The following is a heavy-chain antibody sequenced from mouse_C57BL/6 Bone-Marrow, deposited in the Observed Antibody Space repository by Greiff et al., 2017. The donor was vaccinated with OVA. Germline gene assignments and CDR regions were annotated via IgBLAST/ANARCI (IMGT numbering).Heavy chain of an antibody. CDR1: GFTFTDYY. J-gene: IGHJ3*01. V-gene: IGHV7-3*01. CDR2: IRNKANGYTT. CDR3: ARYIDDDDGFAY. D-gene: IGHD2-4*01. Sequence: EVKLMASGGGLVQPGGSLSLSCAASGFTFTDYYMSWFSQPPGKALEWLGFIRNKANGYTTECSSSVKGRFTISRDNSQCILYLQMNALRAEDSATYYCARYIDDDDGFAYWGQGTLGTVSA.